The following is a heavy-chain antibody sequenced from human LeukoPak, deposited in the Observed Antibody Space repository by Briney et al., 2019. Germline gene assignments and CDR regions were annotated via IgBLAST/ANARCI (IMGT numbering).Heavy chain of an antibody. Sequence: GGSLRLSCAASGFTFSNYPMHWVRQAPGKGLEWVAVVSDDGNNIYYADSVKGRFTISRDNSKNTLYLQMNSLRAEDTAVYYCAKGNAFDPWGQGTLVTVSS. CDR3: AKGNAFDP. CDR1: GFTFSNYP. CDR2: VSDDGNNI. J-gene: IGHJ5*02. V-gene: IGHV3-30*04.